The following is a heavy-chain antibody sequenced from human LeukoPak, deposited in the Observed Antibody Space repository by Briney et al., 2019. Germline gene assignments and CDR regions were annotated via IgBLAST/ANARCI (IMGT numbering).Heavy chain of an antibody. CDR2: IKRKIDGGGTA. V-gene: IGHV3-15*01. J-gene: IGHJ4*02. CDR1: GFTFSDAW. CDR3: TDDLPYFASN. Sequence: RSGGSLTLSCAPSGFTFSDAWMSCVRQAPGEGLEWVGRIKRKIDGGGTADYAAPVKGRFTISRDNSKNTVQLQMNRLETEATGVYYCTDDLPYFASNWGEGTLVTASP. D-gene: IGHD3-10*01.